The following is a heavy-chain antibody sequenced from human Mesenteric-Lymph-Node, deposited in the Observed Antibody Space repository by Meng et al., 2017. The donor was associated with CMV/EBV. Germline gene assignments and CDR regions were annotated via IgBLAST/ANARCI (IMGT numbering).Heavy chain of an antibody. Sequence: GGSLRLSCAASGFTFSSYGMHWVRQAPGKGLEWVAFIRYDGSNKYYADSVKGRFTISRDNSKNMLYLQMNSLRAEDTAVYYCAKGNGGPAAKYYYYGMDVWGQGTTVTVSS. D-gene: IGHD2-2*01. CDR1: GFTFSSYG. CDR3: AKGNGGPAAKYYYYGMDV. V-gene: IGHV3-30*02. CDR2: IRYDGSNK. J-gene: IGHJ6*02.